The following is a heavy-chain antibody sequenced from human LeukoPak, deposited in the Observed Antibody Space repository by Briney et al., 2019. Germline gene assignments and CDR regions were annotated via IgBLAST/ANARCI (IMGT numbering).Heavy chain of an antibody. D-gene: IGHD5-12*01. CDR3: VRGIYSGYHYFDY. J-gene: IGHJ4*02. Sequence: GRSLRLSCAASGFTLSGYGMHWVRQPPGKGLEWVAVIWSDGSNKYYEDSVKGRFTISRDNSKNTLYLQMNSLRAEDTAVYYCVRGIYSGYHYFDYWGQGTLVTVSS. V-gene: IGHV3-33*01. CDR2: IWSDGSNK. CDR1: GFTLSGYG.